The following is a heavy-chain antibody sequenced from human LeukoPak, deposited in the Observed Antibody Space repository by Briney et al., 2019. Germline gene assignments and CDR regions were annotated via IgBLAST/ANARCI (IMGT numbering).Heavy chain of an antibody. CDR3: ARYSGSYYSGDY. CDR1: VFTFSSYG. J-gene: IGHJ4*02. D-gene: IGHD1-26*01. V-gene: IGHV3-30*03. CDR2: ISYDGGNK. Sequence: GGSLRLSCAASVFTFSSYGIHWVRQAPGKGLEWVAVISYDGGNKYYADSVKGRFTISRDNSKNTLCLQMNSLRAEDTAVYYCARYSGSYYSGDYWGQGTLVTVSS.